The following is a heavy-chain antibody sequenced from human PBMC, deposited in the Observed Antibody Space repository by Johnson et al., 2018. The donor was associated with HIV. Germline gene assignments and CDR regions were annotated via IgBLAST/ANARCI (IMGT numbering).Heavy chain of an antibody. CDR1: GFTFSDYY. J-gene: IGHJ3*02. Sequence: QVLLVESGGGLVKPGGSLRLSCAASGFTFSDYYMVWIRQAPGKGLEWLSYISSSGSTIYYADSVKGRFTISRDNAKNSVFLQMNSLRAEDTAMYYCARDDYYDTSNHLDIWGQGTMVTVSS. CDR2: ISSSGSTI. V-gene: IGHV3-11*04. D-gene: IGHD3-22*01. CDR3: ARDDYYDTSNHLDI.